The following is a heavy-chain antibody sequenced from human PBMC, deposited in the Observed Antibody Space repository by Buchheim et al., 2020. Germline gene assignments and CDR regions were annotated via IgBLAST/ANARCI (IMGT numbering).Heavy chain of an antibody. CDR1: GVSISSSNW. J-gene: IGHJ4*02. V-gene: IGHV4-4*02. CDR2: IYPSGST. CDR3: ARDVDTTVSLDY. Sequence: QVQLEESGPGLVKPSGTLSLTCAVSGVSISSSNWWSWVRQPPGKGLEWIGEIYPSGSTNYNPPLSSRVTISLDKPSNKFFPKVNSVTAADTAMYYCARDVDTTVSLDYWGQGIL. D-gene: IGHD1-1*01.